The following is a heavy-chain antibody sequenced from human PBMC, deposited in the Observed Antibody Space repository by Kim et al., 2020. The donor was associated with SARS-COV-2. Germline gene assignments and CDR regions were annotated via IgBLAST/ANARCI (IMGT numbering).Heavy chain of an antibody. CDR1: GFTFDDYT. J-gene: IGHJ6*02. CDR3: AKDISPTYYDILTGSKTRYYYYGMDV. V-gene: IGHV3-43*01. Sequence: GGSLRLSCAASGFTFDDYTMHWVRQAPGKGLEWVSLISWDGGSTYYADSVNGRFTISRDNSKNSLYLQMNSLRTEDTALYYCAKDISPTYYDILTGSKTRYYYYGMDVWGQGTTVTVSS. D-gene: IGHD3-9*01. CDR2: ISWDGGST.